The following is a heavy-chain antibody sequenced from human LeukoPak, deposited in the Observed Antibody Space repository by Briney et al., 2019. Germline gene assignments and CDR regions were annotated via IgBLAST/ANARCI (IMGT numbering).Heavy chain of an antibody. Sequence: SGALCLTCTDSRGSISSGSYYWGWIRQPPGKGLGWIVTIYYSGSTYYNPSLKSRVTISVDTSKNQFSLSLRSVAAADTALYFCARQDYITSYFDPWGQGTLVSASS. CDR3: ARQDYITSYFDP. J-gene: IGHJ5*02. V-gene: IGHV4-39*01. CDR2: IYYSGST. CDR1: RGSISSGSYY. D-gene: IGHD4-11*01.